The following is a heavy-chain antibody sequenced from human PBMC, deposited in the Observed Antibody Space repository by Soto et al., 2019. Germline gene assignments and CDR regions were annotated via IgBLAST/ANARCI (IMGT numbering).Heavy chain of an antibody. J-gene: IGHJ4*02. D-gene: IGHD3-10*01. Sequence: QVQLQQWGAGLLKPSETLSLTCAVYGGSFSDYSWTWIRQPPGKALEWIGQINHSGSANYNPSLKSRVTISVGTPKNQFSLELTSVTAAGTAVYYCARGLFSEDSYSGGWYYFDYWGQGTLVTVSS. V-gene: IGHV4-34*01. CDR2: INHSGSA. CDR3: ARGLFSEDSYSGGWYYFDY. CDR1: GGSFSDYS.